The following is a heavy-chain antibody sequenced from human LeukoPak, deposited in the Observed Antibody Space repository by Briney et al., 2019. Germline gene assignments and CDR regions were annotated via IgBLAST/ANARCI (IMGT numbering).Heavy chain of an antibody. CDR1: ACTFDDGG. Sequence: PGRSLRRSCAASACTFDDGGMSWVRQAPGKALESLSGINWNGGSTGYADSVKGRFTISRDNAKNSLYLKMNSLRAEDTALYYCARVDDISIFGVVIGWGQGALVTVSS. D-gene: IGHD3-3*01. CDR2: INWNGGST. V-gene: IGHV3-20*04. CDR3: ARVDDISIFGVVIG. J-gene: IGHJ4*02.